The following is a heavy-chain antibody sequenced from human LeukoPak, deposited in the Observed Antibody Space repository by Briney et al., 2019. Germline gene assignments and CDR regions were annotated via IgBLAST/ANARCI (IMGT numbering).Heavy chain of an antibody. Sequence: GGSLRLSCAASGFTFSSYSMNWVRQAPGKGLEWVSYISSSSSTIYYADSVKGRFTISRDNAKNSLYLQMNSLRAEDTAVYYCARDFHRRLYDSSGYYLYWGQGTLVTVSS. J-gene: IGHJ4*02. D-gene: IGHD3-22*01. CDR3: ARDFHRRLYDSSGYYLY. CDR1: GFTFSSYS. CDR2: ISSSSSTI. V-gene: IGHV3-48*01.